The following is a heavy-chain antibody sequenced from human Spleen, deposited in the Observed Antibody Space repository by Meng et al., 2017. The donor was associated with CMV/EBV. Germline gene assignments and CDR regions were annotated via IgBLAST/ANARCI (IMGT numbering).Heavy chain of an antibody. Sequence: YSFPAYYMHWVRQAPGQGLEWMGWINPNTGDTDYAQRFQGRVTMTRDTSINTAYMELSSLRSDDTALYYCARAGYRFWSGYNNWFDPWGQGTLVTVSS. V-gene: IGHV1-2*02. D-gene: IGHD3-3*01. J-gene: IGHJ5*02. CDR3: ARAGYRFWSGYNNWFDP. CDR1: YSFPAYY. CDR2: INPNTGDT.